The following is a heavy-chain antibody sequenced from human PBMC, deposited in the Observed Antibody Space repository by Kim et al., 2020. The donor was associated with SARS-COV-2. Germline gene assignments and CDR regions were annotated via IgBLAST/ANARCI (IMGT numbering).Heavy chain of an antibody. J-gene: IGHJ6*02. V-gene: IGHV3-23*01. Sequence: GGSLRLSCAASGFTFSSYAMSWVRQAPGKGLEWASVISGSGGSTYYADSVKGRFTISRDNSKNTLYLQMNSLRAEDTAVYYCAGAAAPGDYYGMDVWGQGTTVTVSS. CDR1: GFTFSSYA. D-gene: IGHD2-2*01. CDR2: ISGSGGST. CDR3: AGAAAPGDYYGMDV.